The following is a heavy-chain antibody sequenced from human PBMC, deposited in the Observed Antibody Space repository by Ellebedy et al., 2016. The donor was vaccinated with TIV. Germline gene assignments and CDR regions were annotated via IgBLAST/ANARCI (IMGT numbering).Heavy chain of an antibody. V-gene: IGHV3-23*01. D-gene: IGHD4-17*01. CDR1: GFTFSSYA. Sequence: GESLKISCAASGFTFSSYAMSWVRQAPGKGLEWVSTITGSGYSTYYADSVKGRFTISRDNSKNTLYLQMSSLRAVDTAVYYCAKDERRGDYGDPYYFDYWGQGTLVTVSS. CDR2: ITGSGYST. J-gene: IGHJ4*02. CDR3: AKDERRGDYGDPYYFDY.